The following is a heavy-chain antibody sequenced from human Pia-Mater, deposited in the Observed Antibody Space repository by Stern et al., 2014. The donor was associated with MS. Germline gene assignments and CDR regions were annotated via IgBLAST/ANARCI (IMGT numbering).Heavy chain of an antibody. J-gene: IGHJ5*02. CDR3: AKDRQYLTYFFDH. V-gene: IGHV3-30*18. CDR2: ASYDGSNK. D-gene: IGHD2/OR15-2a*01. Sequence: VHLVESGGGVVQPGRPLRLSCVASGFTLGSCAMHWVRQAPGKGLEWVAGASYDGSNKYYADSVKGRFTISRDNSQNTLYRQMSSLRPEDTAVYYCAKDRQYLTYFFDHWGQGSLVTVSS. CDR1: GFTLGSCA.